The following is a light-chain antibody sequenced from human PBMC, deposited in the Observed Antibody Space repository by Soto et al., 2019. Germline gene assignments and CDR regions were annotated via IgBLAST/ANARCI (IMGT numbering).Light chain of an antibody. CDR2: DAS. Sequence: DIQMTQSPSTLSASVGDRVTITCRASQSISSWLAWYQQKPVKAPKLLIYDASSLESGVPSRFSGSGSGTEFTLTISSLQPDDFATDYCQQYNSYPSTFGQGTKVEIK. V-gene: IGKV1-5*01. CDR3: QQYNSYPST. CDR1: QSISSW. J-gene: IGKJ1*01.